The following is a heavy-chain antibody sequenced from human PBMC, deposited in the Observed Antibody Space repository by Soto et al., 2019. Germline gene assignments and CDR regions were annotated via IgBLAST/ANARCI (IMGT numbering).Heavy chain of an antibody. V-gene: IGHV4-38-2*01. CDR1: GHSISSGFYY. Sequence: SETLSLTCAVSGHSISSGFYYWGWVRQPPGKGLEWIGSIYHTESTYYNPSLKSRVTMSVDTSKNQLSLKLSSMTAADTAVYFCARYGYSCSARFFDYWGQGTRVTVSS. CDR3: ARYGYSCSARFFDY. J-gene: IGHJ4*02. D-gene: IGHD6-6*01. CDR2: IYHTEST.